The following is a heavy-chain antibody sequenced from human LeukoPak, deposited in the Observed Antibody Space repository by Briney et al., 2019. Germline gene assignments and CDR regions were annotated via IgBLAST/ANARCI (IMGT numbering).Heavy chain of an antibody. CDR3: AKGAYDYIEMGYFDY. J-gene: IGHJ4*02. V-gene: IGHV3-23*01. Sequence: GGSLRLSCAASGFTFSSYGMSWVRQAPGKGLEWVSLIIGSSGDTFYADSVKGRFTISRDNSKNRLYLQMNSLRAEDTALYYCAKGAYDYIEMGYFDYWGQGTLVTVSS. D-gene: IGHD5-12*01. CDR2: IIGSSGDT. CDR1: GFTFSSYG.